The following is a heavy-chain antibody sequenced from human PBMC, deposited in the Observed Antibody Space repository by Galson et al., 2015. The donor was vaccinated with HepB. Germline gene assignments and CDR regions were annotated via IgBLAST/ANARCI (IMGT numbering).Heavy chain of an antibody. CDR2: ISSSSSYI. CDR3: AGDRYSSSWYSGGPIDY. Sequence: SLRLSCAASGFAFSSYSLNWVRQAPGKGLEWVSSISSSSSYIYYADSVKGRFTISRDNAKNSLYLQMNSLRAEDTAVYYCAGDRYSSSWYSGGPIDYWGQGTLVTVSS. V-gene: IGHV3-21*01. D-gene: IGHD6-13*01. CDR1: GFAFSSYS. J-gene: IGHJ4*02.